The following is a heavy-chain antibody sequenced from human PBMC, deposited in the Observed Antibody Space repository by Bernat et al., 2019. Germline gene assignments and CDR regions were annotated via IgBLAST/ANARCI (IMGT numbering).Heavy chain of an antibody. V-gene: IGHV3-7*03. D-gene: IGHD3-9*01. CDR3: ASQTGADILTVDY. CDR2: IKQDGSKK. Sequence: EVQLVESGGGLVQPGGSLRLSCAASGFTFSSYWMSWVRQAPGKGLEWVANIKQDGSKKYYVDSVKGRFTISRDNAKNSLYLQMNSLRAEDTAVYYCASQTGADILTVDYWGQGTLVTVSS. J-gene: IGHJ4*02. CDR1: GFTFSSYW.